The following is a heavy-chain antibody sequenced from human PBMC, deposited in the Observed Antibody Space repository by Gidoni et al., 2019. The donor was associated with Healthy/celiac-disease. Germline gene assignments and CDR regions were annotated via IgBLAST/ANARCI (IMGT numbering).Heavy chain of an antibody. CDR3: ARGGPKNYYDSSGPFDY. CDR1: GFTFRSSS. Sequence: EVQLVESGGGLVQPGGSLRLSCAASGFTFRSSSMNWVRQAPGKGLEWVSYISSSSSTIYYADSVKGRFTISRDNAKNSLYLQMNSLRAEDTAVYYCARGGPKNYYDSSGPFDYWGQGTLVTVSS. D-gene: IGHD3-22*01. CDR2: ISSSSSTI. V-gene: IGHV3-48*01. J-gene: IGHJ4*02.